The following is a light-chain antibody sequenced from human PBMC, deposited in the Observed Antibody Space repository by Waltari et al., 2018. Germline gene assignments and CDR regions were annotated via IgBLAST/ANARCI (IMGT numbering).Light chain of an antibody. Sequence: EIVLTQSPGTLSLSPGETATLSCRASQSVSSSYLAWYQQKPGQAPRRLIYGTSSRATGIPDRFSGSGSGTGFTLTISRLEPEDFAVYYCQQYASSPWTFGQGTKVEIK. V-gene: IGKV3-20*01. CDR2: GTS. CDR3: QQYASSPWT. CDR1: QSVSSSY. J-gene: IGKJ1*01.